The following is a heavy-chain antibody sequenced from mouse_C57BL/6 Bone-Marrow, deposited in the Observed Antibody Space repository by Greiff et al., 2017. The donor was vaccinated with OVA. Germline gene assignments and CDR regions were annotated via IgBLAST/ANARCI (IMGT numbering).Heavy chain of an antibody. J-gene: IGHJ1*03. CDR3: ARSDYDSSLRYFEV. CDR1: GYTFTSYW. CDR2: IHPNSGST. V-gene: IGHV1-64*01. Sequence: QVQLQQPGAELVKPGASVKLSCKASGYTFTSYWMHWVKQRPGQGLEWIGMIHPNSGSTNYNEKFKSKATLTVAKSSSTAYMQLSSLTSEDSAVYYCARSDYDSSLRYFEVWGTGTTVTVSS. D-gene: IGHD1-1*01.